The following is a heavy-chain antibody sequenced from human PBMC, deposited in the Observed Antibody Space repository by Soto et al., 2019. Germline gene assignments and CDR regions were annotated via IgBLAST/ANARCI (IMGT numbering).Heavy chain of an antibody. D-gene: IGHD3-10*01. CDR3: ASLGESNADY. CDR2: IIPILGIG. CDR1: GGTFSSYT. Sequence: QVQLVQSGAEVKKPGSSVKVSCKASGGTFSSYTISWVRQAPGQGLEWMGRIIPILGIGNYAQKFQGRVTITADKSTSTAYMELSSLRSEDTAVYYCASLGESNADYWGQGTLVTVSS. J-gene: IGHJ4*02. V-gene: IGHV1-69*02.